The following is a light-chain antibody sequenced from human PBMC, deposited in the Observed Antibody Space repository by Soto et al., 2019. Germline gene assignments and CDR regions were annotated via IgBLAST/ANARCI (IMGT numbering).Light chain of an antibody. J-gene: IGLJ2*01. Sequence: QSVLTQPPSASGTPGQRVTISCSGSTSNIGSNYVYWYKQLPGTAPNLVMYSDNQRPSAVPDQCSGSKSATSASLAISWVRYEEEADYHCGASDESISGVVFGGGTKLTVL. V-gene: IGLV1-47*01. CDR3: GASDESISGVV. CDR1: TSNIGSNY. CDR2: SDN.